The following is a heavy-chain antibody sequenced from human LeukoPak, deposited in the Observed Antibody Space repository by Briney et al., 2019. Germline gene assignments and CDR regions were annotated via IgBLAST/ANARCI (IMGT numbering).Heavy chain of an antibody. Sequence: SETLSLTCAVYGGSFSGYYWSWIRQPPGKGLEWIGEINHSGSTNYNPSLKSRVTISVDTSKNQFSLKLSSVTAADTAVYYCARVVDTAPDYWGQGTLVTVSS. J-gene: IGHJ4*02. CDR2: INHSGST. D-gene: IGHD5-18*01. CDR3: ARVVDTAPDY. V-gene: IGHV4-34*01. CDR1: GGSFSGYY.